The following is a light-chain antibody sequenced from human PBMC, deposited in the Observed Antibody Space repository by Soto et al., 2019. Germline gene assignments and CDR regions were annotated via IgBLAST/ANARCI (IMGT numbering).Light chain of an antibody. V-gene: IGKV1-39*01. CDR2: AAS. Sequence: DIQMTQSPSSLSASVEDRVIITCRASQSISNHLNWYQQKPGKAPMLLIFAASSLQSGVPSRFSGSRSGPDFTLTISSLQPEDFATYYCQQSYSSPPTFGQGTKVEIK. CDR1: QSISNH. J-gene: IGKJ1*01. CDR3: QQSYSSPPT.